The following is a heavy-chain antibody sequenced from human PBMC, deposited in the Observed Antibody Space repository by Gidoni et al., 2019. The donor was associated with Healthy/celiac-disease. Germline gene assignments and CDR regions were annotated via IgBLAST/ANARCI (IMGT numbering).Heavy chain of an antibody. CDR3: TTDHPPMIVVVNHSPTFDY. CDR2: IKSKTDGGTT. J-gene: IGHJ4*02. D-gene: IGHD3-22*01. Sequence: EVQLVESGGGLVKPGGSLRLSCAASGFTFSNAWMSWVRQAPGKGLEWVGRIKSKTDGGTTDYAAPVKGRFTISRDDSKNTLYLQMNSLKTEDTAVYYCTTDHPPMIVVVNHSPTFDYWGQGTLVTVSS. V-gene: IGHV3-15*01. CDR1: GFTFSNAW.